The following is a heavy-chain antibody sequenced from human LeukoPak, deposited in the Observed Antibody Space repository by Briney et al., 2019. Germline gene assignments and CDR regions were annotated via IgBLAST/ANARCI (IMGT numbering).Heavy chain of an antibody. V-gene: IGHV4-34*01. CDR3: AREASGI. CDR2: INHSGST. J-gene: IGHJ3*02. Sequence: SETLSLTCAVYGGSFSAYYWSWIRQPPGKGLEWIGEINHSGSTNYNPSLKSRVTISVDASKNQFSLKLSSVTAADTAVYYCAREASGIWGQGTMVTVSS. CDR1: GGSFSAYY.